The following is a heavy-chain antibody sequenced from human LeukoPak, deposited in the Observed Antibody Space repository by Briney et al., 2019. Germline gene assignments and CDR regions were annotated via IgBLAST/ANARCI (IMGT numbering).Heavy chain of an antibody. CDR3: ARHAPIFSF. CDR2: LSENGDNT. CDR1: GIPLSKYA. Sequence: GALKLSCAASGIPLSKYAMSWVRQASGKGLEWVSSLSENGDNTYYADSVKGRFTISRDNSKDTLYLQMNRLRVEDTAIYYCARHAPIFSFWGQGTLVTVSS. J-gene: IGHJ4*02. V-gene: IGHV3-23*01. D-gene: IGHD2-8*01.